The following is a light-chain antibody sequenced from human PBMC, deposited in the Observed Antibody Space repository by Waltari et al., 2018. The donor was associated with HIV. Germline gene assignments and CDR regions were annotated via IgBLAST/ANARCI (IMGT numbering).Light chain of an antibody. CDR2: DSN. J-gene: IGLJ2*01. Sequence: QPVVTQEASLTVSPGGTVALTCASSAGVVTRGHCPYWFQVRPGQAPKTLIFDSNNRYSWTPARFAGSFLGGNAALTLTGALPEDEADYYCLLSYGGDLVFGGGTKLTVL. CDR1: AGVVTRGHC. V-gene: IGLV7-46*01. CDR3: LLSYGGDLV.